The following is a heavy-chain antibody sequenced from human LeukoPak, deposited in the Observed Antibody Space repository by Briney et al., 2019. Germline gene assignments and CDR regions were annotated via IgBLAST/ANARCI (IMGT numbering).Heavy chain of an antibody. CDR2: INSDGSST. Sequence: PGGSLRLSCAASGFTFSSYWMHWVRQAPGKGLVWVSRINSDGSSTNYADSVRGRFSISRDNAKNTLYLHMNSLRADDTAVYYCARGLSGYASLLGYWGQGTLVTVSS. J-gene: IGHJ4*02. D-gene: IGHD2-2*01. CDR3: ARGLSGYASLLGY. V-gene: IGHV3-74*01. CDR1: GFTFSSYW.